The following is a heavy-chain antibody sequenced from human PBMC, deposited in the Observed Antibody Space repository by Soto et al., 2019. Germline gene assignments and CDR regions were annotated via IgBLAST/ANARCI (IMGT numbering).Heavy chain of an antibody. V-gene: IGHV3-30*18. CDR1: GFTFSSYG. CDR2: ISYDGSNK. J-gene: IGHJ4*02. CDR3: AKDKTTVTPGGYFDY. D-gene: IGHD4-17*01. Sequence: QVQLVESGGGVVQPGRSLRLSCAASGFTFSSYGMHWVRQAPGKGLEWVAVISYDGSNKYYADSVKGRFTISRDNSKNTLYLQMNSLRAEDTAVYYCAKDKTTVTPGGYFDYWGQGTLVTVSS.